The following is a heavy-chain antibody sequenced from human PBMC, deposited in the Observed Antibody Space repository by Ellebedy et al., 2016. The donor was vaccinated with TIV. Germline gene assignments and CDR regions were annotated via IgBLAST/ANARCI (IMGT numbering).Heavy chain of an antibody. D-gene: IGHD3-10*01. V-gene: IGHV3-33*01. CDR2: IWYDGSNK. J-gene: IGHJ6*02. CDR3: AREVLQGYYYYGMDV. CDR1: GFTFSSYG. Sequence: GESLKISCAASGFTFSSYGMHWVRQAPGKGLEWVAVIWYDGSNKYYADSVKGRFTISRDNSKNTLYLQMNSLRAEDTAVYYCAREVLQGYYYYGMDVWGQGTTVTVSS.